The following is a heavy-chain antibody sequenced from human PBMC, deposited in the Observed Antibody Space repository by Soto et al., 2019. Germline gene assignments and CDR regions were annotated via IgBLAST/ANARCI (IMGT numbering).Heavy chain of an antibody. J-gene: IGHJ4*02. Sequence: EVQLVESGGGLVQPGGSLRLSCAASGFTFSSYWMHWVRQAQGKGLGWVSRINSDGSSTSYADSVKGRFTISRDNAKNTLYLQMNSLRAEDTAVYYCARDFSGVGAGTFDYWGQGTLVTVSS. CDR2: INSDGSST. V-gene: IGHV3-74*01. D-gene: IGHD1-26*01. CDR1: GFTFSSYW. CDR3: ARDFSGVGAGTFDY.